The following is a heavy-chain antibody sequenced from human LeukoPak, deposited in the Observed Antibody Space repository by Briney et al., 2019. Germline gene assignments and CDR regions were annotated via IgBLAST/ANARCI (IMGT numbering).Heavy chain of an antibody. CDR1: GDSISSGNYY. V-gene: IGHV4-61*02. Sequence: PSEALSLTCTVSGDSISSGNYYWTWIRQPAGKGLEWIGRIYTSGSTNYNPSLKSRVTISVDTSKNQFSLKLSSVTAADTAVYYCATLGYSYGTDYWGQGTLVTVSS. CDR3: ATLGYSYGTDY. D-gene: IGHD5-18*01. CDR2: IYTSGST. J-gene: IGHJ4*02.